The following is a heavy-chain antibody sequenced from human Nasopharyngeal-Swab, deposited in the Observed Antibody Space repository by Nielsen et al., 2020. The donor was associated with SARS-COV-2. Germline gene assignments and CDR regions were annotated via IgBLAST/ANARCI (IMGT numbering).Heavy chain of an antibody. V-gene: IGHV1-18*01. Sequence: ASVKVPCKASGYTFTSYGISWVRQAPGQGLEWMGWISAYNGNTNYAQKLQGRVTITRDTSASTAYMELSSLRSEDTAVYYCAREGATIFGVVIVGDYWGQGTLVAVSS. CDR1: GYTFTSYG. CDR3: AREGATIFGVVIVGDY. J-gene: IGHJ4*02. CDR2: ISAYNGNT. D-gene: IGHD3-3*01.